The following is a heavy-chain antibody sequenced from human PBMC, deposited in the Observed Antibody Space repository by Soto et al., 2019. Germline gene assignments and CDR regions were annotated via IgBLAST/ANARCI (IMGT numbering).Heavy chain of an antibody. J-gene: IGHJ5*02. CDR1: GGTFSSYA. CDR2: IIPIFGTA. D-gene: IGHD2-21*02. Sequence: GASVKVSFKASGGTFSSYAISWVRQAPGQGREWMGGIIPIFGTANYAQKFQGRGTITSPETPRTAYMELSSRRSEDAAEYYCPSGLSYCGGGCYELHHWGQGTLVNLSS. CDR3: PSGLSYCGGGCYELHH. V-gene: IGHV1-69*13.